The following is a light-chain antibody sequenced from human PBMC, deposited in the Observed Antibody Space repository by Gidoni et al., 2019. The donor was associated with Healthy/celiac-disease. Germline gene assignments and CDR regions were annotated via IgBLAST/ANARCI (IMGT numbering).Light chain of an antibody. CDR2: GAS. CDR3: QQYNNWPPCS. CDR1: QGVSSN. Sequence: EIVMTQSRATLSVSPGERATLHCRASQGVSSNLAWYQQKPGQAPRLLIYGASTMATGIPARFSGSGSGTEFTLTISSLQSEDFAVYYCQQYNNWPPCSFGQGTKLEIK. J-gene: IGKJ2*04. V-gene: IGKV3-15*01.